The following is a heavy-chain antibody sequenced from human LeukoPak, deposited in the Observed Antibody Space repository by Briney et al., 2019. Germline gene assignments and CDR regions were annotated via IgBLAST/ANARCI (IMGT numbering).Heavy chain of an antibody. D-gene: IGHD7-27*01. CDR2: ITGRGGST. V-gene: IGHV3-23*01. J-gene: IGHJ4*02. CDR1: GFTFSSHA. CDR3: AARNGGLYYFDY. Sequence: GGSLRLSCAASGFTFSSHAMTWVRQAPGKGLEWVSSITGRGGSTYYADSVKGRFTISRDNSKNTVYLQMNSLRAEDTAVYYCAARNGGLYYFDYWGRGTLVTVSS.